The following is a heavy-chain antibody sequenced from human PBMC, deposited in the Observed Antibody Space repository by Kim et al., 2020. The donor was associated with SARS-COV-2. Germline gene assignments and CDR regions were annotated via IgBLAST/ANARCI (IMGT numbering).Heavy chain of an antibody. Sequence: GGSLRLSCAASGFTFSYAWISWVRQAPGKGLEWIGRIKSITDGGTTDYAAPVKGRFTNSRDDSKNTRYLQMNSLKTEDTAVYYCISEGSNYGYFDYWGQGTLVTVSS. J-gene: IGHJ4*02. CDR3: ISEGSNYGYFDY. CDR2: IKSITDGGTT. D-gene: IGHD5-18*01. CDR1: GFTFSYAW. V-gene: IGHV3-15*01.